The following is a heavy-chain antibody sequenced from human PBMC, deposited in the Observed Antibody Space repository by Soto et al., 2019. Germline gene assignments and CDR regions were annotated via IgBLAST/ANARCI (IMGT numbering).Heavy chain of an antibody. J-gene: IGHJ4*02. CDR1: GGSFTSYF. V-gene: IGHV4-34*01. D-gene: IGHD6-13*01. Sequence: SETLSLTCGVFGGSFTSYFWSWIRQPPGKGLQWIGEINHSGSTNSNPSLKSRVSMSVDTSKNQFSLKPSSVTAADTAVYYCARGRVGSSWYRDFDYWGQGILVTVSS. CDR2: INHSGST. CDR3: ARGRVGSSWYRDFDY.